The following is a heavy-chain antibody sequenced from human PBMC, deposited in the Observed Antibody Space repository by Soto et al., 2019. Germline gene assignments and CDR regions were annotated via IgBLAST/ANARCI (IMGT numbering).Heavy chain of an antibody. CDR3: ARDATGYDQTPEY. V-gene: IGHV3-33*01. Sequence: QVQLVESGGGVVQPGRSLRLSCAASGFTFRTYGMHWVRQAPGKGLEWVAVTWYDGNNKYYAGSVKGRFTISRDNSKNTLYLQMNSLRAEDTAVYYCARDATGYDQTPEYWGQGTLVTVPS. CDR1: GFTFRTYG. D-gene: IGHD5-12*01. J-gene: IGHJ4*02. CDR2: TWYDGNNK.